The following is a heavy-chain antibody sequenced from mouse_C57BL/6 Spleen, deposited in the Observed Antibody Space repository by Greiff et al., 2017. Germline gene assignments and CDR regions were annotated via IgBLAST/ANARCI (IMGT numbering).Heavy chain of an antibody. CDR3: ANDGYGAY. CDR1: GFTFSSYG. Sequence: VQVVESGGDLVKPGGSLKLSCAASGFTFSSYGMSWVRQTPDKRLEWVATISSGGSYTYYPDSVKGRFTISRDNAKNTLYLQMSSLKSEDTAMYYCANDGYGAYWGQGTLVTVSA. J-gene: IGHJ3*01. D-gene: IGHD2-3*01. V-gene: IGHV5-6*01. CDR2: ISSGGSYT.